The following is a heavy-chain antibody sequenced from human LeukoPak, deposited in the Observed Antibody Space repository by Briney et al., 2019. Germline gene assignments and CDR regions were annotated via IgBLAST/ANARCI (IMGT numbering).Heavy chain of an antibody. J-gene: IGHJ3*02. CDR2: ISSSGSTI. D-gene: IGHD3-3*01. Sequence: PGGSLRLSCTASGFTFSSYEMNWVRQAPGKGLEWVSYISSSGSTIYYTDSVKGRFTISRDNAENSLYLQMNSLRAEDTAVYYCASLGNYDFGIWGQGTMVTVSS. V-gene: IGHV3-48*03. CDR3: ASLGNYDFGI. CDR1: GFTFSSYE.